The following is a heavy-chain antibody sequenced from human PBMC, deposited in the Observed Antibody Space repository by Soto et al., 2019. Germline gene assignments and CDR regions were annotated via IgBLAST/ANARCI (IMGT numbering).Heavy chain of an antibody. Sequence: SVKVSCKASGGTFSSYAISWVRQAPGQGLEWMGGIIPIFGTANYAQKFQGRVTITADESTSTAYMELSSLRSEDTAVYYCASGHIVVVTATPRFYYYYGMDVWGQGTTVTV. CDR3: ASGHIVVVTATPRFYYYYGMDV. J-gene: IGHJ6*02. D-gene: IGHD2-21*02. CDR2: IIPIFGTA. V-gene: IGHV1-69*13. CDR1: GGTFSSYA.